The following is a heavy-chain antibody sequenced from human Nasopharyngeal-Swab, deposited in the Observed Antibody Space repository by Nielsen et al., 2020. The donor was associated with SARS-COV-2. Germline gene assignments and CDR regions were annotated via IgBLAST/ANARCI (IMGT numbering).Heavy chain of an antibody. V-gene: IGHV1-2*06. CDR2: INPDSGGR. J-gene: IGHJ4*02. Sequence: ASVTVSCLASLYTLRDHYIHWVRPAPSQGLEWVGRINPDSGGRNYALRFQGRVTMTRDTSITTAYMEMSGLASDDTAIYYCAREADFTGYYDFWGQGAQVIVSS. D-gene: IGHD2-8*02. CDR3: AREADFTGYYDF. CDR1: LYTLRDHY.